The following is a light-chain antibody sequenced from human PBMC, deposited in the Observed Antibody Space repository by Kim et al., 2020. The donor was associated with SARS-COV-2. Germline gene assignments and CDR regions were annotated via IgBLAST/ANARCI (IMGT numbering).Light chain of an antibody. CDR3: QQYNNWLYT. J-gene: IGKJ2*01. CDR2: GAS. V-gene: IGKV3-15*01. Sequence: EIVMTQSPATLSVSPGERATLSCRASQSVSSNLAWYQQKPGQAPRLLIYGASTRATGIPARFSGSGSGTEFTLTISSLQSEDFAVYYCQQYNNWLYTFGRETELEI. CDR1: QSVSSN.